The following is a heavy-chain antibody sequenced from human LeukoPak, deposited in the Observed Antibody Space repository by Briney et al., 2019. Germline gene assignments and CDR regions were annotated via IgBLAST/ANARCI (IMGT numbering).Heavy chain of an antibody. CDR3: AKVAGRYYDSSGPWDAFDI. CDR2: VRASGVGT. Sequence: GGSLRLSCAASGFTFSDHVMSWVRQAPGKGLEWVSSVRASGVGTRYADSVKGRFAISRDNSKNTLYLQMNSLRVEDTAVYYCAKVAGRYYDSSGPWDAFDIWGQGTMVTVSS. D-gene: IGHD3-22*01. V-gene: IGHV3-23*01. J-gene: IGHJ3*02. CDR1: GFTFSDHV.